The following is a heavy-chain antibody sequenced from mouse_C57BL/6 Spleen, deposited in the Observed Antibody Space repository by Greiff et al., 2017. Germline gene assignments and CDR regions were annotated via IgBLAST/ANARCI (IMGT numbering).Heavy chain of an antibody. J-gene: IGHJ1*03. CDR1: GYAFSSSW. CDR2: IYPGDGDT. Sequence: QVQLQQSGPELVKPGASVKISCKASGYAFSSSWMNWVKQRPGKGLEWIGRIYPGDGDTNYNGKFKGKATLTADKSSSTAYMQLSSLTSEDSAVYFCARHNYYGSSYDWYFDVWGTGTTVTVSS. D-gene: IGHD1-1*01. CDR3: ARHNYYGSSYDWYFDV. V-gene: IGHV1-82*01.